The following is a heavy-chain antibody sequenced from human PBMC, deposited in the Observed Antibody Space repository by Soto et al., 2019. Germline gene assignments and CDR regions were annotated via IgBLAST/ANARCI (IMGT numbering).Heavy chain of an antibody. CDR3: ARVTVLVPAAIDYYYYYGMDV. D-gene: IGHD2-2*02. V-gene: IGHV4-31*03. J-gene: IGHJ6*02. CDR1: GGSISSGGYY. CDR2: IYYSGST. Sequence: SETLSLTCTVSGGSISSGGYYWSWIRQHPGKGLEWIGYIYYSGSTYYNPSLKSRVTISVDTSKNQFSLKLSSVTAADTAVYYCARVTVLVPAAIDYYYYYGMDVWGQGTTVT.